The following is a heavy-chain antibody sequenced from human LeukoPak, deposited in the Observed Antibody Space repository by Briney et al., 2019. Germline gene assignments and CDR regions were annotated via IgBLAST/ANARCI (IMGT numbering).Heavy chain of an antibody. Sequence: PSETLSLTCTVSGGSVSNGNYYWSWIRQPPGKGLEWIGYIYYSGSTNYNPSLKSRVTISVDTSKNQFSLKLSSVTAADTAVYYCARNAVPYDSSGYYGDWGQGTLVTVSS. D-gene: IGHD3-22*01. V-gene: IGHV4-61*01. CDR1: GGSVSNGNYY. J-gene: IGHJ4*02. CDR2: IYYSGST. CDR3: ARNAVPYDSSGYYGD.